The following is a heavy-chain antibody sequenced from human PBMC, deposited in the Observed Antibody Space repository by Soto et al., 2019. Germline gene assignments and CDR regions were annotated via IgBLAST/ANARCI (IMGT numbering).Heavy chain of an antibody. CDR3: AKDGSGLGPFDY. CDR2: ISYDGSNK. D-gene: IGHD5-12*01. CDR1: GFTFSSYG. J-gene: IGHJ4*02. V-gene: IGHV3-30*18. Sequence: GGSLRLSCAASGFTFSSYGMHWVRQAPGKGLEWVAVISYDGSNKYYADSVKGRFTISRDNSKNTLYLQMNSLRAEDTAVYYCAKDGSGLGPFDYWGQGTLVTVSS.